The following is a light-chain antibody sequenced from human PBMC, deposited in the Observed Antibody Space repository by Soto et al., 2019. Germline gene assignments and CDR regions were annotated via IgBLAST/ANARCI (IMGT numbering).Light chain of an antibody. Sequence: QSVLTQPASVSGSTGQSITISCTGTSSDVGGYNYVSWYQQHPVKAPKLMIYDVTNRPSGVSDRFSGSKSGNTASLTISGLQAEDEADYYCSSYTSSSPPYVFGTGSKVTVL. CDR1: SSDVGGYNY. CDR2: DVT. J-gene: IGLJ1*01. CDR3: SSYTSSSPPYV. V-gene: IGLV2-14*01.